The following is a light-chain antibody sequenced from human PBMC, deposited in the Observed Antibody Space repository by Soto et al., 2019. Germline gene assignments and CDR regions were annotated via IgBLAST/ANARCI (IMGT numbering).Light chain of an antibody. CDR2: DAS. J-gene: IGKJ1*01. CDR3: QHYNSYSEA. Sequence: DIQMTQSPSTVSASVGDRVTITGRASQNIYYWLAWYQQKPGKAPKLLMYDASYLEAGVPSRFRGSGSGTEFTLTISSLQPDDFATYYCQHYNSYSEAFGQGTKVDIK. V-gene: IGKV1-5*01. CDR1: QNIYYW.